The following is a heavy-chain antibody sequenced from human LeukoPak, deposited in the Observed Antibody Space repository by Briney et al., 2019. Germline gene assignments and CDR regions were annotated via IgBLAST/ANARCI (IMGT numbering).Heavy chain of an antibody. J-gene: IGHJ4*02. CDR2: TSSDGGNK. Sequence: HTGRSLRLSCAASGFSFSNYGMHWVRQAPGKGLEWVAVTSSDGGNKYYRDSVKGRFTISRDNSKNTLYLQMNGLRAEDTAVYYCAKDSYSSTWYVIHFWGQGTLVTVSS. CDR1: GFSFSNYG. V-gene: IGHV3-30*18. CDR3: AKDSYSSTWYVIHF. D-gene: IGHD6-13*01.